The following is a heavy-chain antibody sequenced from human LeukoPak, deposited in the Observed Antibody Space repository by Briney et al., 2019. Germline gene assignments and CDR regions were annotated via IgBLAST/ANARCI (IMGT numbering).Heavy chain of an antibody. J-gene: IGHJ4*02. Sequence: ASVKVSCRASGYTFTSYGISWVRQAPGQGLEWMGWISAYNGNTNYAQKLQGRVTMTTDTSTSTAYMELRGLRSDDTAVYYCARVVGGSYYSANCFDYWGQGTLVTVSS. CDR3: ARVVGGSYYSANCFDY. CDR2: ISAYNGNT. V-gene: IGHV1-18*01. D-gene: IGHD1-26*01. CDR1: GYTFTSYG.